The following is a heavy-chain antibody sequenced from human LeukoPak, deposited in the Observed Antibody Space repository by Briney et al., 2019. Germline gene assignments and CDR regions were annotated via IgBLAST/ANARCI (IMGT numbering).Heavy chain of an antibody. CDR1: GGSISGYY. D-gene: IGHD2-8*01. CDR3: ARHYVFVYGGSSFDY. J-gene: IGHJ4*02. CDR2: IYYSGST. V-gene: IGHV4-59*08. Sequence: PSETLSLTCTVSGGSISGYYWSWIRQPPGKGLEWIGYIYYSGSTNYNPSLRSRLTISVDTSKNQFSLKPSSVTAADTAVYYCARHYVFVYGGSSFDYWGQGTLVTVSS.